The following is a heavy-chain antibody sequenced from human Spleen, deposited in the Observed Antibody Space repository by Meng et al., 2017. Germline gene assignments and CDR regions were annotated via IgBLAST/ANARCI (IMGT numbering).Heavy chain of an antibody. CDR1: GGSFRDYN. D-gene: IGHD4-11*01. CDR3: ARGPTTMAHDFDY. J-gene: IGHJ4*02. V-gene: IGHV4-34*01. Sequence: HVQLTESVPGLVKPSGSLSLICVVFGGSFRDYNWSWIRQPPGKGLEWIGEINHSGSTKYNPSLESRATISVATSQNNLSLKLSSVTAADSAVYYCARGPTTMAHDFDYWGQGTLVTVSS. CDR2: INHSGST.